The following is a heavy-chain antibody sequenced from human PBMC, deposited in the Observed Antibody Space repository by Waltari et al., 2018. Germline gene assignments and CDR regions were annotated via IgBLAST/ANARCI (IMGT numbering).Heavy chain of an antibody. CDR3: ARHFKAVAGTGLGSFDY. V-gene: IGHV4-34*01. Sequence: QVQLQQWGAGLLKPSETLSLTCAVYGGSFSGYYWSWIRPPPGKGLEWIGEINHSGSTNYNPSLKSRVTISVDTSKNQFSLKLSSVTAADTAVYYCARHFKAVAGTGLGSFDYWGQGTLVTVSS. D-gene: IGHD6-19*01. CDR1: GGSFSGYY. CDR2: INHSGST. J-gene: IGHJ4*02.